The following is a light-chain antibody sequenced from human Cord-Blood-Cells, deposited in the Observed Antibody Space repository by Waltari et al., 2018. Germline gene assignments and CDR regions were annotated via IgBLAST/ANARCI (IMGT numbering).Light chain of an antibody. CDR2: AAS. CDR1: QSISSY. CDR3: QQSYSTPPTWT. V-gene: IGKV1-39*01. J-gene: IGKJ1*01. Sequence: DIQMPQSPSSLSASVGDRVTITCRASQSISSYLNWYQQEPGKAPKLLIYAASSLQSGVPSRFSGSGSGTDFTLTISSLQPEDFATYYCQQSYSTPPTWTFGQGTKVEIK.